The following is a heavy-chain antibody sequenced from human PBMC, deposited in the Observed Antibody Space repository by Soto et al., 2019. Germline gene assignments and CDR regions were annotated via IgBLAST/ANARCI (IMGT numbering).Heavy chain of an antibody. J-gene: IGHJ6*02. D-gene: IGHD5-18*01. CDR1: GGSISSSSYY. CDR3: AGQRGYSYGVYGMDV. V-gene: IGHV4-39*01. Sequence: SETLSLTCTVSGGSISSSSYYWGWIRQPPGKGLEWIGSIYYSGSTYYNPSLKSRVTISVDTSKNQFSLKLSSVTAADTAVYYCAGQRGYSYGVYGMDVWGQGTTVTVSS. CDR2: IYYSGST.